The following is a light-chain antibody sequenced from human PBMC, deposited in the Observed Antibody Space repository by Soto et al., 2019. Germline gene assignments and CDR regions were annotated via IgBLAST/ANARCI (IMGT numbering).Light chain of an antibody. CDR1: QSINNY. CDR2: DAS. V-gene: IGKV1-5*01. CDR3: QQYHRYSRT. Sequence: DIQMTQSPSSLSASVGDSVTITCRASQSINNYLSWYQQKPGKAPKVLIFDASSLKSGVPSRFSGSGSGTEFTLTISSLQPDDSATYYCQQYHRYSRTFGQGTKVDIK. J-gene: IGKJ1*01.